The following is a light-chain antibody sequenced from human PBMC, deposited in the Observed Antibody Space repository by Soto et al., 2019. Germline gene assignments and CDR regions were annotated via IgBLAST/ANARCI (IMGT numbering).Light chain of an antibody. V-gene: IGKV1-5*01. CDR2: DAS. J-gene: IGKJ1*01. CDR3: HQYYTYPWT. Sequence: DIQMTQSPSTLSASGGDRVTITCRASETISSWLAWYRQKPGKAPELLIYDASTLESGVPSRFSGSGSGTEFTLTISSLQPNDLSTYYSHQYYTYPWTFGQGTKVEVK. CDR1: ETISSW.